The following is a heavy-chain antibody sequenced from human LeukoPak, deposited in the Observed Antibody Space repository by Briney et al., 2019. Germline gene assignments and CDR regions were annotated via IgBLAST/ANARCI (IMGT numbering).Heavy chain of an antibody. J-gene: IGHJ4*02. V-gene: IGHV5-51*01. CDR2: IYPGDSDI. Sequence: GESLKISCKGSGYSFFNYWIEWVRHMPGRGLVWMGIIYPGDSDIRYSPSFRGQVAISADKSIGTAYLQWSSLKASDTAMYYCARRPHYYFDYWGQGTLVTVSS. CDR3: ARRPHYYFDY. CDR1: GYSFFNYW.